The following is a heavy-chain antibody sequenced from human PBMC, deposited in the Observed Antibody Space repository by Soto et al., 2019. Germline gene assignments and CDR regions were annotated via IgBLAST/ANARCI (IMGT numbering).Heavy chain of an antibody. J-gene: IGHJ6*02. CDR1: GFTFSSYW. CDR3: ARVRGIRYYYYYGMAV. CDR2: IKQDGSEK. D-gene: IGHD4-17*01. Sequence: EVQLVESGGGLVQPGGSLRLSCAASGFTFSSYWMSWVRQAPGKGLEWVANIKQDGSEKYYVDSVKGRFTISRDNAKNSAYLQMNSLRAEDTAVYYCARVRGIRYYYYYGMAVWGQGTTVTVSS. V-gene: IGHV3-7*05.